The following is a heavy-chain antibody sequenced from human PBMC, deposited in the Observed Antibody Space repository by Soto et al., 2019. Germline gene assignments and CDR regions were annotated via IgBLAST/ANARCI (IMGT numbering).Heavy chain of an antibody. CDR1: GGSISSGGYY. CDR2: IYYSGGT. D-gene: IGHD6-19*01. J-gene: IGHJ5*02. Sequence: PSETLSLTCAVSGGSISSGGYYWSWFRKNPGKGLEWIGYIYYSGGTYYTPSLKSRVTISVDTFKNQFSLKLSSVTAADTAGYYCASELVALAGSGRFGPWSQGTLVTVSS. CDR3: ASELVALAGSGRFGP. V-gene: IGHV4-31*11.